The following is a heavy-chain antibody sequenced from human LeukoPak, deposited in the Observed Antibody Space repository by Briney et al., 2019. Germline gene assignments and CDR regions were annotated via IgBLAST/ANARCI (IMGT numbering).Heavy chain of an antibody. CDR2: ISSSSSYI. CDR1: GFTFSSYS. V-gene: IGHV3-21*01. Sequence: PGGSLRLSCAASGFTFSSYSMNWVRQAPGKGLEWVSSISSSSSYIYYADSVKGRFTISRDNAKNSLYLQMNSLRAEDTAVYYCARGYDSSGYPPHFDYWGQGTLVTVSS. CDR3: ARGYDSSGYPPHFDY. D-gene: IGHD3-22*01. J-gene: IGHJ4*02.